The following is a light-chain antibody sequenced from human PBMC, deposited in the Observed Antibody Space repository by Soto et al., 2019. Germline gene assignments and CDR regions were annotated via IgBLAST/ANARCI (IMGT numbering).Light chain of an antibody. J-gene: IGLJ1*01. CDR1: SSDVVTYNL. Sequence: LTQPASVSGSPGQSISISCTGTSSDVVTYNLVSWYQQHPGKAPTVLIYEGTKRPSGVSNRFSGSKSGNTASLTISGLQTEDEADYYCYSFAGSTTFSYVFGPGTKVTVL. CDR2: EGT. V-gene: IGLV2-23*03. CDR3: YSFAGSTTFSYV.